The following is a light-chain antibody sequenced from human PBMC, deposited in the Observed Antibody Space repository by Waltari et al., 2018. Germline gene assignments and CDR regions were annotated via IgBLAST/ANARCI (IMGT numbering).Light chain of an antibody. Sequence: QLVLTQSPSASASLGASVKLTCTLSSGHSSNIVAWHQQKPEKGPRYLMKVNSDGSHTKGDGVPDLVGGSSSGSERYLPISSLQSEDEADYYCQTGGHGTWVFGGGTKLTVV. V-gene: IGLV4-69*01. J-gene: IGLJ3*02. CDR1: SGHSSNI. CDR2: VNSDGSH. CDR3: QTGGHGTWV.